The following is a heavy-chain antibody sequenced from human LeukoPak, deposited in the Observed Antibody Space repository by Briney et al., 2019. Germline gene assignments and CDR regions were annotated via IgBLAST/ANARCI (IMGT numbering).Heavy chain of an antibody. V-gene: IGHV3-30*18. CDR1: GFTFSSYG. CDR2: ISYDGNNK. Sequence: GGSLRLSCAASGFTFSSYGMHWVRQAPGKGLEWMAVISYDGNNKYYADSVKGRFTISRDNSKNTLYLQMNSLRAEDTAVYYCAKAGASLSGYDWVPHFDYWGQGTLVSVSS. D-gene: IGHD5-12*01. CDR3: AKAGASLSGYDWVPHFDY. J-gene: IGHJ4*02.